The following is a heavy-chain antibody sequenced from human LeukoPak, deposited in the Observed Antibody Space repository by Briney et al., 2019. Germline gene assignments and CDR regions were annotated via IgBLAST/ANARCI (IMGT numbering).Heavy chain of an antibody. J-gene: IGHJ4*02. Sequence: PSETLSLTCTVSGGSYRSHHWSWIRQPPGKGLEWIGFIFYSGSTNYNPSLKSRVTISVDTSKNQFSLRLSSVTAADTAVYYCARGPSYYFCSGMSYYFVYWGQGTLVTVSS. D-gene: IGHD3-10*01. V-gene: IGHV4-59*11. CDR3: ARGPSYYFCSGMSYYFVY. CDR2: IFYSGST. CDR1: GGSYRSHH.